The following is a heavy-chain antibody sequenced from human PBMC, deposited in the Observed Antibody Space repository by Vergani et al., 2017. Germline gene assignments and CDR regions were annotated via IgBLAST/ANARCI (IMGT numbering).Heavy chain of an antibody. D-gene: IGHD4-17*01. CDR2: IHRSGIT. V-gene: IGHV4-38-2*02. J-gene: IGHJ5*02. CDR1: GYSITSANY. Sequence: QVQLQESGPGVVKPSETVSLTCTVSGYSITSANYWAWIRQSPGKGLEWIGTIHRSGITYYNPSLKSLGTISVDTSKNQLSLKLTSVTAVDTALYYCARHVGYGDSNFPGDWFDPWGQGTLVTVSS. CDR3: ARHVGYGDSNFPGDWFDP.